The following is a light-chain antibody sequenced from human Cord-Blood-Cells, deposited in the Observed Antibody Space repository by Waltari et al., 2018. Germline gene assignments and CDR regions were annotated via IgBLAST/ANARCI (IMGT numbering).Light chain of an antibody. J-gene: IGLJ1*01. CDR3: QAWDSSTYV. CDR2: QDS. CDR1: KLGDKY. V-gene: IGLV3-1*01. Sequence: SYELTQPPSVSVSPGQTASITCSGDKLGDKYACWYQQKPGQSPVLVIYQDSKRPSGIPGRFSGSNSGNTATLTISGTQAMDEADYYCQAWDSSTYVFGTETKVTVL.